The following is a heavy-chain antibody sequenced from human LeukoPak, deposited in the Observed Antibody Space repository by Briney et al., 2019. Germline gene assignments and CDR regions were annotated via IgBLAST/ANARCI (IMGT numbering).Heavy chain of an antibody. Sequence: GRSLRLSCAASVFTFSHYAMHWVRQAPGKGLEWVAVISFDGTNKFYADSVKGRFTISRDNSKNALYLQMNSLRAEDTSVYYCAKGGYYERPWYFDYWGQGTLVTVSS. CDR1: VFTFSHYA. V-gene: IGHV3-30*18. CDR3: AKGGYYERPWYFDY. CDR2: ISFDGTNK. J-gene: IGHJ4*02. D-gene: IGHD3-22*01.